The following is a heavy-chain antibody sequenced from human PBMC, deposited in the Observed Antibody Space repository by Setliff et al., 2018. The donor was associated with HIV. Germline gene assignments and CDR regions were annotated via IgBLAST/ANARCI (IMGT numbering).Heavy chain of an antibody. CDR2: ISPNNGAA. Sequence: ASVKVSCKAIGYMILGYKMNWVRQAPGQGLEWIGRISPNNGAAEYAPKFQGRVSMTLDTSISTAYLEIPRLTSDDAAVYFCARPRMFDSFDIWGQGTMVTVSS. CDR1: GYMILGYK. V-gene: IGHV1-2*06. J-gene: IGHJ3*02. D-gene: IGHD3-10*02. CDR3: ARPRMFDSFDI.